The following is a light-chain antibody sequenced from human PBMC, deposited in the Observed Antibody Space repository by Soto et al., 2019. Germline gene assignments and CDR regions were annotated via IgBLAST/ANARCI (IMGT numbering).Light chain of an antibody. CDR1: SSDVGVYNY. CDR3: ISYAGSSIWV. V-gene: IGLV2-8*01. CDR2: DVN. J-gene: IGLJ3*02. Sequence: QSALTQPPSASGSPGQSVTISCTGTSSDVGVYNYVSWYQQHPGKAPKLMIYDVNKRPSGVPDRFSGSKSGNTASLTVYGLQAEYEADYYCISYAGSSIWVFGGGTKVTVL.